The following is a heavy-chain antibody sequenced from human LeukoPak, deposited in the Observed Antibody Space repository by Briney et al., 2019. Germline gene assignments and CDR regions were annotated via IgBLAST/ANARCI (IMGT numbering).Heavy chain of an antibody. CDR3: AKSLQRVKLSPDAFDI. CDR1: GFTFSSYG. J-gene: IGHJ3*02. D-gene: IGHD6-13*01. V-gene: IGHV3-30*18. Sequence: GGSLRLSCAASGFTFSSYGMHWVRQAPGRGLEWVSVISYDGSNKYYADSVKGRFTISRDNSKNTLYLQMNSLRAEDTAVYYCAKSLQRVKLSPDAFDIWGQGTMVTVSS. CDR2: ISYDGSNK.